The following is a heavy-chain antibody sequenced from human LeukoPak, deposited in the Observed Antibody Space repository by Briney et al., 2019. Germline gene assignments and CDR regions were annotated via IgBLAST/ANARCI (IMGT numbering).Heavy chain of an antibody. CDR1: GFTFSGYV. CDR2: ISNDGSSK. V-gene: IGHV3-30-3*01. J-gene: IGHJ4*02. Sequence: GGSLRLSCAASGFTFSGYVMHWVRQAPGKGLEWVALISNDGSSKYYADSVKGRFTISRDNSKNTLYLQMSSLRTEDTAVYYCARGGSDWYNGDYWGQGTLVTVSS. D-gene: IGHD6-19*01. CDR3: ARGGSDWYNGDY.